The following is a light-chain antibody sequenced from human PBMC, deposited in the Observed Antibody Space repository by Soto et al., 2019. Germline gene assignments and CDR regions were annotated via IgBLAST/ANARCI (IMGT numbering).Light chain of an antibody. CDR3: QQYNSYSYT. J-gene: IGKJ2*01. CDR1: KSISSW. Sequence: DIQMTQSPSTLSASVGDRVTITCRASKSISSWLAWYQQKPGKAPKRLIYDASSLESGVSSRFSGSGSGTEFALTISRLQPDDFATYYGQQYNSYSYTFGQGTKLEIK. V-gene: IGKV1-5*01. CDR2: DAS.